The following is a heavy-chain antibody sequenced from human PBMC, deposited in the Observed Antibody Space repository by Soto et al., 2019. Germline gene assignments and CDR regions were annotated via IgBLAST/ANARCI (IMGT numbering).Heavy chain of an antibody. CDR3: ARGGSNDWQVAFDI. J-gene: IGHJ3*02. CDR2: INHSGSN. V-gene: IGHV4-34*01. Sequence: QLQQWGAGLLKPSETLSLTCVVSGWSFSTYYYNWIRQSPGKGLEWIGEINHSGSNNYSPSLKSRVTMSLDTSKIQFSLKLTSVTAADTAVYYCARGGSNDWQVAFDIWGQGTMVTGSS. D-gene: IGHD3-9*01. CDR1: GWSFSTYY.